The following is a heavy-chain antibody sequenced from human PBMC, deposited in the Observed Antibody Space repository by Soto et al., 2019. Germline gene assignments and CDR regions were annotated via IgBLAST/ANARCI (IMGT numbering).Heavy chain of an antibody. CDR2: MNPNSGNT. J-gene: IGHJ5*02. CDR1: GYTFTSYD. CDR3: ARGIKSGDYSRGFHP. Sequence: QVQLVQSGAEVKKPGASVKVSCKASGYTFTSYDINWVRQATGQGFEYLGWMNPNSGNTGYVKKFQGRVTMTRDTSMSTAYMELSSLRSEDTAVYYCARGIKSGDYSRGFHPWGPGTLVTVSS. V-gene: IGHV1-8*01. D-gene: IGHD4-17*01.